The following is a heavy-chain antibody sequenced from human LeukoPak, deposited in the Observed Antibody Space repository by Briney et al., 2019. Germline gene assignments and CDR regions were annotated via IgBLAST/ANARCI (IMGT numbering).Heavy chain of an antibody. V-gene: IGHV3-23*01. CDR3: ARRPYSLGWFDP. CDR1: GFTFSSYA. J-gene: IGHJ5*02. CDR2: ISGSGGST. Sequence: GGSLRLSCAASGFTFSSYAMSWVRQAPGKGLEWVSAISGSGGSTYYADSVKGRFTISRDNSKNTLYLQMNSLRAEGTAVYYCARRPYSLGWFDPWGQGTLVTVSS. D-gene: IGHD3-16*02.